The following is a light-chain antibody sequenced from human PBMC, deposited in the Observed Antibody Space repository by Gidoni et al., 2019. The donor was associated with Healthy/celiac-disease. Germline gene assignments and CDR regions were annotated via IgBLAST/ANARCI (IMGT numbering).Light chain of an antibody. V-gene: IGLV1-51*02. J-gene: IGLJ1*01. CDR3: GTWDSSLSAYV. CDR2: ENN. Sequence: QSVLTPPPSVSAAPGQKVTISCSGSSSNIGNNYVSCYQQLPGTAPKLLIYENNKRPSGIPDRFSGSKSGTSATLGITGLQTGDEADYYCGTWDSSLSAYVFGTGTKVTVL. CDR1: SSNIGNNY.